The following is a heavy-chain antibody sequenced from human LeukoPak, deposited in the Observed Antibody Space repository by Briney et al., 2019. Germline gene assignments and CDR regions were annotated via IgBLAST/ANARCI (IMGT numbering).Heavy chain of an antibody. D-gene: IGHD4-11*01. J-gene: IGHJ5*02. CDR3: ARHDYSNYANWFDP. CDR2: IYYSGST. V-gene: IGHV4-39*01. Sequence: PSETLSLTCTVSGGSISSSSYYWGWIRQPPGTGLEWLGSIYYSGSTYYNPSLKSRVTISVDTSKNQFSLKLSSVTAADTAVYYCARHDYSNYANWFDPWGQGTLVTVSS. CDR1: GGSISSSSYY.